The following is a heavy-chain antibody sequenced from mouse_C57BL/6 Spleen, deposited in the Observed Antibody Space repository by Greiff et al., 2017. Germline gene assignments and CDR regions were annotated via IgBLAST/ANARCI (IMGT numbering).Heavy chain of an antibody. CDR3: ARSHYDYGTWFAY. D-gene: IGHD2-4*01. Sequence: QVQLQQPGAELVKPGASVKMSCKASGYTFTSYWIAWVKQRPGQGLEWIGDIYPGSGSTNYNEKFKSEATLTVDTSSSTAYMQLSSLTSEDSAVYYCARSHYDYGTWFAYWGQGTLVTVSA. V-gene: IGHV1-55*01. J-gene: IGHJ3*01. CDR1: GYTFTSYW. CDR2: IYPGSGST.